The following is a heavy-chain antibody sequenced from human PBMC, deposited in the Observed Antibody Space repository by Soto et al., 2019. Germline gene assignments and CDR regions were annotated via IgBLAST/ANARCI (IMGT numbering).Heavy chain of an antibody. Sequence: GGSLRLSCAASGFTFSSYDMHWVLKATGKGLEWVSAIGTAGDTYYPGSVKGRFTISRENAKNSLYLQMNSLRAGDTAVYYCARAIDYDILTGYPAPPDYWGQGTLVTVSS. CDR2: IGTAGDT. J-gene: IGHJ4*02. CDR1: GFTFSSYD. D-gene: IGHD3-9*01. V-gene: IGHV3-13*04. CDR3: ARAIDYDILTGYPAPPDY.